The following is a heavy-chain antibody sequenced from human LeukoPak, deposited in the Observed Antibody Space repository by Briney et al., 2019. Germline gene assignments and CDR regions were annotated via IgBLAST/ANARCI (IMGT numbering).Heavy chain of an antibody. J-gene: IGHJ4*02. CDR1: GGSVSSGSYC. Sequence: PSETLSLTCTVSGGSVSSGSYCWSWIRQPPGKGLEWIGYIYYSGSTNYNPSLKSRVTISVDTSKNQFSLKLSSVTAADTAVYYCARNYDFWSGYHNWGQGTLVTVSS. CDR3: ARNYDFWSGYHN. V-gene: IGHV4-61*01. D-gene: IGHD3-3*01. CDR2: IYYSGST.